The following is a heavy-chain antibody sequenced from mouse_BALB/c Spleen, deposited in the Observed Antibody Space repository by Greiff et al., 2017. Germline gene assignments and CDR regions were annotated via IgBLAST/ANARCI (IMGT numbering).Heavy chain of an antibody. Sequence: EVKLQESGPGLVKPSQSLSLTCTVTGYSITSDYAWNWIRQFPGNKLEWMGYISYSGSTSYNPSLKSRISITRDTSKNQFFLQLNSVTTEDTATYYCARGGPYYAMDYWGQGTSVTVSS. CDR3: ARGGPYYAMDY. CDR2: ISYSGST. V-gene: IGHV3-2*02. CDR1: GYSITSDYA. J-gene: IGHJ4*01.